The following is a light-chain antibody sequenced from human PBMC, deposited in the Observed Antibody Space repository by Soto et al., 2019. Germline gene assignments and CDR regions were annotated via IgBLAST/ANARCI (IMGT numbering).Light chain of an antibody. Sequence: DIVLTQSPATLSLSPGERATLSCRASQSVSRDFAWYQQKPGQAPRLLIYDASNRATGIPARFSGSGSGTDVTLTINSLQPEYFAVYYCQHRHNFGPGTKVDFK. J-gene: IGKJ3*01. V-gene: IGKV3-11*01. CDR2: DAS. CDR3: QHRHN. CDR1: QSVSRD.